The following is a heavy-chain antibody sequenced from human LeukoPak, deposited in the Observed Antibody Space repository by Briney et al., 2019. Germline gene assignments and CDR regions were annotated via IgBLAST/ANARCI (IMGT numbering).Heavy chain of an antibody. CDR1: GGSFSGYS. V-gene: IGHV4-34*01. CDR3: ARRRAGYDILTGYFDY. Sequence: SETLSVTCAVYGGSFSGYSWSWVRQPPGKGLERIGESNHSGSTNYNPTLKTRLTISVVTSKRHFSLKLSSLTANGTAVYYSARRRAGYDILTGYFDYWGQGTLVTVSS. J-gene: IGHJ4*02. CDR2: SNHSGST. D-gene: IGHD3-9*01.